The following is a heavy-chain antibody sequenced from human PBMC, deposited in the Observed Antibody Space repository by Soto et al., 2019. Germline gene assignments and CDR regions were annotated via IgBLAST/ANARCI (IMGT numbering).Heavy chain of an antibody. CDR3: ARRGGVGVAGSAAFNM. CDR2: INPATGAA. Sequence: QLHLVQSGAVVKKPGASVTVSCSASGYPVTAYYMHWVRQAPGRGLEWMGGINPATGAAKYPQTFQGRVPLTRDTATDTVFMELCGLTSEDTAVFYCARRGGVGVAGSAAFNMWGQGTLVTVSS. D-gene: IGHD3-3*01. CDR1: GYPVTAYY. V-gene: IGHV1-2*02. J-gene: IGHJ3*02.